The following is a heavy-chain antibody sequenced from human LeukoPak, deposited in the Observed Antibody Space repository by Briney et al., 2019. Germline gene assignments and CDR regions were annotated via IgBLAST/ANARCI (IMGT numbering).Heavy chain of an antibody. CDR3: ARQGYSAYEILDY. V-gene: IGHV4-59*08. Sequence: SETLSLTCTVPGGSINSYYWSRIRQPPGKGLEWIGYIYYSGSTNYSPSLKSRVTISVDTSKNQFSLKLSSVTAADTAVYYCARQGYSAYEILDYWGQGTLVTVSS. J-gene: IGHJ4*02. CDR2: IYYSGST. D-gene: IGHD5-12*01. CDR1: GGSINSYY.